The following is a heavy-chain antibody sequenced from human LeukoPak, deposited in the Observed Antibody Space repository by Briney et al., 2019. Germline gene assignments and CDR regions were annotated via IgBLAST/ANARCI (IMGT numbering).Heavy chain of an antibody. V-gene: IGHV1-2*02. J-gene: IGHJ6*02. CDR2: INPNSGGT. CDR1: GYTFTGYY. CDR3: ARAKAAAGTRSYGMDV. Sequence: AAVSVSCKASGYTFTGYYMHWGRQAPGEGREWRGWINPNSGGTNCAQNFHGSVPMPRHPSISTAYMELTRLRSDDPAVYYCARAKAAAGTRSYGMDVWGQGTTVPVSS. D-gene: IGHD6-13*01.